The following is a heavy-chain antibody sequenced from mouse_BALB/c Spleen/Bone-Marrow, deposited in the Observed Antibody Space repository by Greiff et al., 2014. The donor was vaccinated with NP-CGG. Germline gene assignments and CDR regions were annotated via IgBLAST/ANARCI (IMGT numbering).Heavy chain of an antibody. CDR1: GYSITSDYD. CDR3: ARYDYDGVDY. Sequence: VQLKESGPGLVKPSQSLSLTCTVTGYSITSDYDWNWIRQFPGNKLEWMGYISYSGSTSYNPSLKSRISITRDTSKNQFFLQLNSVTNEDTATYYCARYDYDGVDYWGQGTTLTVSS. V-gene: IGHV3-2*02. CDR2: ISYSGST. D-gene: IGHD2-4*01. J-gene: IGHJ2*01.